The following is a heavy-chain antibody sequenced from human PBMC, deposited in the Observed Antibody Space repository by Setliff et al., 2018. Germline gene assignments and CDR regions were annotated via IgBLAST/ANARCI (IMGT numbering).Heavy chain of an antibody. CDR2: INPSSGRT. D-gene: IGHD3-16*01. V-gene: IGHV1-18*01. J-gene: IGHJ4*02. Sequence: ASVKVSCKASGYTFNRYGISWVRQAPGQGLEWMGTINPSSGRTSYAQKFQGRLTITTDTSANTAYMELSSLTSEDTAFYYCARDHSPYAYVWGSYFFDFWGQGTLVTVSS. CDR1: GYTFNRYG. CDR3: ARDHSPYAYVWGSYFFDF.